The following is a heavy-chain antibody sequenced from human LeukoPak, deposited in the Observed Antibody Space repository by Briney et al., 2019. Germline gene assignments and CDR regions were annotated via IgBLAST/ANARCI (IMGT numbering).Heavy chain of an antibody. CDR2: IYYSGST. Sequence: PSETLSLTCTVSGGSISSSSYYWGWIRQPPGKGLEWIGSIYYSGSTYYNPSLKSRVTISVDTSKNQFSLKLSSVTAADTAVYYCARDDVGAVSDPWGQGTLVTVSS. CDR3: ARDDVGAVSDP. CDR1: GGSISSSSYY. D-gene: IGHD1-26*01. J-gene: IGHJ5*02. V-gene: IGHV4-39*07.